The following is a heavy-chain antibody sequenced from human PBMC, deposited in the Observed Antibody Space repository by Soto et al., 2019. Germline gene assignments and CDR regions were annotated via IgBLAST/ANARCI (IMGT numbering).Heavy chain of an antibody. CDR2: ISSDSSSI. D-gene: IGHD3-9*01. J-gene: IGHJ4*03. Sequence: GGSMRLSCAASGFTFTTYNMNWVRLAPGKGLEWISHISSDSSSIYYADSVKGRFTVSRDNAKNLLYLQMNSLRDEDTAVYYCVRGRAEDYDFLTSYYTYYFDFWGQGTTVTVSS. CDR1: GFTFTTYN. CDR3: VRGRAEDYDFLTSYYTYYFDF. V-gene: IGHV3-48*02.